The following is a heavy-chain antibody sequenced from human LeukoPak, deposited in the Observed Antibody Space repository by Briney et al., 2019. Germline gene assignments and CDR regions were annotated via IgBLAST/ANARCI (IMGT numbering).Heavy chain of an antibody. CDR2: INNNGGSA. CDR3: ARGSSFSNF. D-gene: IGHD6-6*01. CDR1: GFTFDDYG. Sequence: GGSLRLSCAASGFTFDDYGMTWVRQAPGKGLEWVSGINNNGGSAGYADSVKGRFTISRDNAKNSLYLQMNSLRVEDTGLYYCARGSSFSNFWGQGTLVTVSS. V-gene: IGHV3-20*04. J-gene: IGHJ4*02.